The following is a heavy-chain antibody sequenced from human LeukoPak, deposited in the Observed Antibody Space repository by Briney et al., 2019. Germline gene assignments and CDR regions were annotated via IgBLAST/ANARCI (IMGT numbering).Heavy chain of an antibody. D-gene: IGHD6-19*01. V-gene: IGHV1-2*02. CDR1: GYTFTGYY. J-gene: IGHJ4*02. Sequence: EASVKVSCKASGYTFTGYYMHWVRQAPGQGLEWMGWINPNNGGTNYAQKFQGRVTVTRDTSISTAYMELSRLRSDDTAVYYCARVGSSGWYVHPTLDYWGQGTLVTVSS. CDR2: INPNNGGT. CDR3: ARVGSSGWYVHPTLDY.